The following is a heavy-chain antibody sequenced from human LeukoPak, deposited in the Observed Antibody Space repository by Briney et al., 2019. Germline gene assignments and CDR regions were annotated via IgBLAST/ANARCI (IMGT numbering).Heavy chain of an antibody. CDR3: AKDLVTGGSYPDY. CDR1: GFTFSSYW. D-gene: IGHD1-26*01. CDR2: INGDGRNI. Sequence: GGSLRLSCVASGFTFSSYWMHWVRQDPRKGLVWVSRINGDGRNINYADSVRGRFTISRDNAKNTLYLQMNSLRAEDTAVYYCAKDLVTGGSYPDYWGQGTLVTVSS. V-gene: IGHV3-74*01. J-gene: IGHJ4*02.